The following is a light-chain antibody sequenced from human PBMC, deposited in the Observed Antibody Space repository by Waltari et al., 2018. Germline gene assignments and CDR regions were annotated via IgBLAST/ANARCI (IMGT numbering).Light chain of an antibody. Sequence: EVVLTQSPATLSLSPGERATLSCRVSHDFNNYLAWYQQKPGQAPRLLIYDTSNRATGIPARFSGSGSETDFTLTISSVEPEDFAVYYCQQRKYWPPITFGQGTRLETK. CDR1: HDFNNY. V-gene: IGKV3-11*01. CDR3: QQRKYWPPIT. J-gene: IGKJ5*01. CDR2: DTS.